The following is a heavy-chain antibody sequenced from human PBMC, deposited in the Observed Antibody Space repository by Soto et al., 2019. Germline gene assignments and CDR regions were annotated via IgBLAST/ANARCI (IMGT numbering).Heavy chain of an antibody. D-gene: IGHD3-3*02. J-gene: IGHJ6*02. V-gene: IGHV1-58*01. CDR1: GFSFGDSA. CDR3: AVTDLPFRPLTEPTENGMDV. CDR2: IVVVNGNT. Sequence: ELVQSRPEAREPGTSVKVSCRASGFSFGDSAVQWVRQGRGQRLEWIGWIVVVNGNTNYAQKFEGRVTLTRDASTSTSHMELTSLSSEDTAVYFCAVTDLPFRPLTEPTENGMDVWGQGTTVTVSS.